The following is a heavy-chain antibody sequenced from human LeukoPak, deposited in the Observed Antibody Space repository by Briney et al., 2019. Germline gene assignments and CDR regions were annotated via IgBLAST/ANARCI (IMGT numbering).Heavy chain of an antibody. D-gene: IGHD1-26*01. CDR1: GFTFSAYN. J-gene: IGHJ4*02. V-gene: IGHV3-21*04. CDR2: IDTSSSYI. Sequence: PGESLRLSCAASGFTFSAYNMNWVRRAPGKGLEWVASIDTSSSYIFYADSVRGRFTISRDNSKNTLYLQMNSLRADDTAVYYCAKTRLSSYSGSYYFDYWGQGTLVTVSS. CDR3: AKTRLSSYSGSYYFDY.